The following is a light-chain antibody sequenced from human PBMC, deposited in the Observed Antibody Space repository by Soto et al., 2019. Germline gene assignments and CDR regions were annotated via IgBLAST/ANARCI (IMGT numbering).Light chain of an antibody. Sequence: EIGVAPASLPLFLNPGQAAFISCKARQGLLQRGGKALLYLYLQKPGQPPQLLIYEVYNRFSRVPERFSGSGSGTDFTLKISRVEAEDVGVYYCMQSLQLPPYTFGQGTKLEIK. CDR2: EVY. CDR3: MQSLQLPPYT. J-gene: IGKJ2*01. V-gene: IGKV2D-29*01. CDR1: QGLLQRGGKAL.